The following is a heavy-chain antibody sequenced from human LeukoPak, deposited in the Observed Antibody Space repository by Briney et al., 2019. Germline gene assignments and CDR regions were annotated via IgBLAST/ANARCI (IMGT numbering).Heavy chain of an antibody. V-gene: IGHV1-2*02. CDR3: ARVSSSGYYYDN. J-gene: IGHJ4*02. Sequence: ASVKVSCKASGYTFTGYYMHWVRQAPGQGLEWMGWINPNSGDTDYAQKFQGRVTMTTDTSISTAYMELGGLRYDDTAVYYCARVSSSGYYYDNWGQGTLVTVSS. CDR1: GYTFTGYY. CDR2: INPNSGDT. D-gene: IGHD6-6*01.